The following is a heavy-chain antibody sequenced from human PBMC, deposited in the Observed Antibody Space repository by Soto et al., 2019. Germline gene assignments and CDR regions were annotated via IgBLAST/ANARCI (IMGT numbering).Heavy chain of an antibody. D-gene: IGHD1-26*01. V-gene: IGHV4-59*01. CDR2: ICYSGST. Sequence: QVQLQESGPGLVKPSETLSLTCTVSGGSISSYYWSWIRQPPGKGLEWIGDICYSGSTNYNPSLKRRATISVDTSKNQFSLKLSSVTAADTAVYYCATSSIVGADFRNGMDVWGQGTTVTVSS. CDR3: ATSSIVGADFRNGMDV. J-gene: IGHJ6*02. CDR1: GGSISSYY.